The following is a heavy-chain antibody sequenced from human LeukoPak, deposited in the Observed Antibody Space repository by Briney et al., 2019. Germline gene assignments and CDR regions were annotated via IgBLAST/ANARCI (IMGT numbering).Heavy chain of an antibody. CDR3: AKAPMIVVVTNYWYFDL. V-gene: IGHV3-48*01. D-gene: IGHD3-22*01. Sequence: QPGGSLRLSCAASGFTFSHYNMNWIRQAPGKGLEWVSYITGSSTTIYYADSVKGRFTISRDNSKNTLYLQMNSLRAEDTAVYYCAKAPMIVVVTNYWYFDLWGRGTLVTVSS. CDR2: ITGSSTTI. CDR1: GFTFSHYN. J-gene: IGHJ2*01.